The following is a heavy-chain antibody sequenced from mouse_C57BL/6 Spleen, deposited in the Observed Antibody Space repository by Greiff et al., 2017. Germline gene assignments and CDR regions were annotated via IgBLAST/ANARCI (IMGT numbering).Heavy chain of an antibody. V-gene: IGHV5-4*01. J-gene: IGHJ4*01. CDR3: ARDPITTVVAPMDY. CDR2: ISDGGSYT. CDR1: GFTFSSYA. Sequence: EVMLVESGGGLVKPGGSLKLSCAASGFTFSSYAMSWVRQTPEKRLEWVATISDGGSYTYYPDNVKGRFTISRDNAKNNLYLQMSHLKSEDTAMYYCARDPITTVVAPMDYWGQGASVTVSS. D-gene: IGHD1-1*01.